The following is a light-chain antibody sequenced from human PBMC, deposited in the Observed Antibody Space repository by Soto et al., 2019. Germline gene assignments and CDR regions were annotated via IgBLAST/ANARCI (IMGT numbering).Light chain of an antibody. Sequence: QSVLTQPPSASGSPGQSVAISCTGTSSDVGGYNYVSRYQQHPGKAPKLMIYEVNKRPSGAPDRFSGSKSGNTASLTVSGLQAEDEADYYCSSYAGSSNVFGTGTKVTVL. CDR3: SSYAGSSNV. CDR2: EVN. J-gene: IGLJ1*01. CDR1: SSDVGGYNY. V-gene: IGLV2-8*01.